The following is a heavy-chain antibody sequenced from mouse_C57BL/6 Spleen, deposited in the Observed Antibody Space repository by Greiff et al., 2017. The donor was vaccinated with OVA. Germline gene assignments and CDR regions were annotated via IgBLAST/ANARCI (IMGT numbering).Heavy chain of an antibody. J-gene: IGHJ2*01. CDR3: TRRGVTGTNFDY. CDR2: IDPETGGT. V-gene: IGHV1-15*01. Sequence: LVESGAELVRPGASVTLSCKASGYTFTDYEMHWVKQTPVHGLEWIGAIDPETGGTAYNQKFKGKAILTADKSSSTAYMELRSLTSEDSAVYYCTRRGVTGTNFDYWGQGTTLTVSS. CDR1: GYTFTDYE. D-gene: IGHD4-1*01.